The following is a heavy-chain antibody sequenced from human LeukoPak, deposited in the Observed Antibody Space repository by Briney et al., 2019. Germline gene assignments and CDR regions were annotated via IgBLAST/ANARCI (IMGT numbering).Heavy chain of an antibody. V-gene: IGHV4-59*08. Sequence: SETLSLTCTVSGGSISSYYWSWIRQPPGKGLEWIGYIYYSGSTNYNPSLKSRVTISVDTSKNQFSLKLSSVTAADTAVYYCARLILGDAFDIWGQGTMVTVSS. CDR2: IYYSGST. J-gene: IGHJ3*02. CDR3: ARLILGDAFDI. CDR1: GGSISSYY. D-gene: IGHD2-8*02.